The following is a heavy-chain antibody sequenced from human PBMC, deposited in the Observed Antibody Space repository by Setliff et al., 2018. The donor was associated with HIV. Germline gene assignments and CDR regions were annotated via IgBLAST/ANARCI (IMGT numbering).Heavy chain of an antibody. D-gene: IGHD2-15*01. J-gene: IGHJ4*02. Sequence: ASVKVSCKVSGYSLTELSIHWVRQAPGEGLEWMGGFDPEDDETVYAEKFQGRVTMTEDTSTDTAYMALSSLRPEDTAGYYCASARIPTGCTSTSFDYWGQGTLVTVSS. CDR2: FDPEDDET. CDR1: GYSLTELS. CDR3: ASARIPTGCTSTSFDY. V-gene: IGHV1-24*01.